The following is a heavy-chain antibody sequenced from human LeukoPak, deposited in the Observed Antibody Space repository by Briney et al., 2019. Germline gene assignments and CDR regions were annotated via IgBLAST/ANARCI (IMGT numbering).Heavy chain of an antibody. D-gene: IGHD3-22*01. Sequence: PSQSLSLTPTVSVGSLSSVGSCWSSVRQHPGKGLGWNGYSYYCGSTYYNSSVNGRVTLSVATSKDQFSLKLSSVTAADTAVYYCARGYYYDGTGYGRWGQGTLVTVSS. CDR1: VGSLSSVGSC. CDR3: ARGYYYDGTGYGR. J-gene: IGHJ4*02. V-gene: IGHV4-31*03. CDR2: SYYCGST.